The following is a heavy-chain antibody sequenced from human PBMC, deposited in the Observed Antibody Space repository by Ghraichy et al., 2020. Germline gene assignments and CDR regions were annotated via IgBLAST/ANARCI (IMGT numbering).Heavy chain of an antibody. CDR1: GGSIIGYS. V-gene: IGHV4-59*01. CDR3: ARDEALDP. Sequence: SETLSLTCTVSGGSIIGYSWSWIRQPPGKRLEWIGYIYYTGRTNSNPSLRSRVTMSVDTSKNQFSLKLTSVTAADTAVYYCARDEALDPWGQGTLVTVSS. J-gene: IGHJ5*02. CDR2: IYYTGRT. D-gene: IGHD3-3*02.